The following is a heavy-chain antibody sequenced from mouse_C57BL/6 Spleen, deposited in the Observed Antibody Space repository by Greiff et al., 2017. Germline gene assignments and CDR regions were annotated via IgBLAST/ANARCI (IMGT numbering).Heavy chain of an antibody. D-gene: IGHD2-3*01. CDR2: IDPEDGET. CDR3: STYDGYYGYYAMDY. J-gene: IGHJ4*01. Sequence: EVMLVESGAELVRPGASVKLSCTASGFNITDYYMHWVKQRPEQGLEWIGRIDPEDGETEYAPKFQGKATMTADTSSNTAYLQLSSLTSEDTAVYYWSTYDGYYGYYAMDYWGQGTSVTVSS. CDR1: GFNITDYY. V-gene: IGHV14-1*01.